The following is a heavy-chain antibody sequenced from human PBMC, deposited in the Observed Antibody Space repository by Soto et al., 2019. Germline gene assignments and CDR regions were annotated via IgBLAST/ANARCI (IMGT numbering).Heavy chain of an antibody. D-gene: IGHD3-22*01. J-gene: IGHJ4*02. V-gene: IGHV4-59*01. Sequence: PSETLSLTCTVSGGSISSYYWSWIRQPPRKGLEWIGYIYYSGSTNYNPSLKSRVTISVDTSKNQFSLKLSSVTAADTAVYYCARSDYDSSGYYSRGPMDFDFWGQGTLVTVSS. CDR2: IYYSGST. CDR3: ARSDYDSSGYYSRGPMDFDF. CDR1: GGSISSYY.